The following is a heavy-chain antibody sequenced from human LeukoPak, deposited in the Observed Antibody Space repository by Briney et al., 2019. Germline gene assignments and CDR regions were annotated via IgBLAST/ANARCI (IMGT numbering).Heavy chain of an antibody. V-gene: IGHV3-53*01. D-gene: IGHD4-17*01. CDR2: VYSGVST. CDR3: ARLQEPTVTRDDSYYYMDV. Sequence: GGSLRLSCAASGFTVSGNYIGWLRQTPRKGLEWGSVVYSGVSTYYADSVKGRFTIFRDISKNTLYLQMDSLGAEDTAVYYCARLQEPTVTRDDSYYYMDVWGKGTTVTVAS. J-gene: IGHJ6*03. CDR1: GFTVSGNY.